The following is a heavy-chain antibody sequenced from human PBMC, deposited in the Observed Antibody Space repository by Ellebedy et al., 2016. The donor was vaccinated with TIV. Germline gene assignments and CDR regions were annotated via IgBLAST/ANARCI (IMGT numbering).Heavy chain of an antibody. Sequence: GESLKISCRTSGFTFGDYTMSWFRQAPGKGLAWVGFIRSKNYGGTTDYDASVKGRFTISRDDSKSIAYLQMSNLKTEDTAMYYCTRGFNVALKVGWFDPWGQGTLVTVSS. D-gene: IGHD2-8*01. CDR3: TRGFNVALKVGWFDP. CDR2: IRSKNYGGTT. V-gene: IGHV3-49*03. J-gene: IGHJ5*02. CDR1: GFTFGDYT.